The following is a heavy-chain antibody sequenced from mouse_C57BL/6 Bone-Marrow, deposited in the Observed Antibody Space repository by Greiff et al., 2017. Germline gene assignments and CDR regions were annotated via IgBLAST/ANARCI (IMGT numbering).Heavy chain of an antibody. CDR2: INPNNGGT. D-gene: IGHD1-1*01. CDR1: GYTFTDYY. J-gene: IGHJ2*01. V-gene: IGHV1-26*01. Sequence: EVKLQQSGPELVKPGASVKISCKASGYTFTDYYMNWVKQSHGKSLEWIGDINPNNGGTSYNQKFKGKATLTVDKSSSTAYMELRSLTSEDSAVYYCARSRITTVVATSYFDYWGQGTTLTVSS. CDR3: ARSRITTVVATSYFDY.